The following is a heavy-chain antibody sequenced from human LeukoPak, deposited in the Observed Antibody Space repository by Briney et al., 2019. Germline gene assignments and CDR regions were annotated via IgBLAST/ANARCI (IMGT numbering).Heavy chain of an antibody. CDR1: GGTFSSYN. Sequence: SVKVSCKASGGTFSSYNIGWVRQAPGQGLEWMGGIIPIFGTANYAQKFQGRVTITADESTSTAYMELSSLRSEDTAVYYCARDVAPQYYYGSGPLDYWGQGTLVTVSS. CDR3: ARDVAPQYYYGSGPLDY. V-gene: IGHV1-69*13. CDR2: IIPIFGTA. J-gene: IGHJ4*02. D-gene: IGHD3-10*01.